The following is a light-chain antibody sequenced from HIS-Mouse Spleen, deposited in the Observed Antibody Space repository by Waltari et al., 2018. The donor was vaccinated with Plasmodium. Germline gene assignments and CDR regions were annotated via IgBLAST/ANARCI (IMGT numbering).Light chain of an antibody. CDR2: GAS. J-gene: IGKJ1*01. CDR3: QQYNNWPRGT. CDR1: QSVSSN. Sequence: IVMTQSPATLSVSPGDRATISCRASQSVSSNLAWAHQKPGQAPSLLIYGASTRATGIPARFSGSGSGTEFTLTISSMQSEDFAVYYCQQYNNWPRGTFGQGTKVEIK. V-gene: IGKV3-15*01.